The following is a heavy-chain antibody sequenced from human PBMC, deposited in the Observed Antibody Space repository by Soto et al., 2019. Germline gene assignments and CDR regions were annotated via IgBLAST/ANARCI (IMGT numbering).Heavy chain of an antibody. Sequence: QVQLVESGGGVVQPGRSLRLSCAASGFTFSSYGMHWVRQAPGKGLEWVAVISYDGSNKYYADSVKGRFTISRDNSKNPLYLQMNSLRAEDTAVDYCAKEDRVGGQIYSGSGSLDYWGQGTLVTVSS. V-gene: IGHV3-30*18. CDR2: ISYDGSNK. CDR3: AKEDRVGGQIYSGSGSLDY. D-gene: IGHD3-10*01. J-gene: IGHJ4*02. CDR1: GFTFSSYG.